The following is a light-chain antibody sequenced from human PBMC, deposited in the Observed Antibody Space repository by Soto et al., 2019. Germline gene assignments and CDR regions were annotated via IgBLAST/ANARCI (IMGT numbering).Light chain of an antibody. Sequence: GDRVIITCRASQTVERWMAWYQQKPGKAPKLLISDVSTLERGVPSRFSGSGSGTDFTLTISSLQPEDFATYYCLQDYNYPLTFGGGTKVDIK. CDR3: LQDYNYPLT. J-gene: IGKJ4*01. V-gene: IGKV1-5*01. CDR2: DVS. CDR1: QTVERW.